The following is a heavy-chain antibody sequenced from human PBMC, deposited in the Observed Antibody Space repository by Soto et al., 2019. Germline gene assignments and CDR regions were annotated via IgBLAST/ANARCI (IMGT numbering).Heavy chain of an antibody. CDR1: GFTFSSYS. CDR3: ARDRIQLWLPLSYYYYGMDV. D-gene: IGHD5-18*01. V-gene: IGHV3-21*01. Sequence: EVQLVESGGGLVKPGGSLRLSCAASGFTFSSYSMNWVRQAPGKGLEWVSSISSSSSYIYYADSVKGRFTISRDNAKNSLYLQMYSLRAEDTAVYYCARDRIQLWLPLSYYYYGMDVWGQGTTVTVSS. CDR2: ISSSSSYI. J-gene: IGHJ6*02.